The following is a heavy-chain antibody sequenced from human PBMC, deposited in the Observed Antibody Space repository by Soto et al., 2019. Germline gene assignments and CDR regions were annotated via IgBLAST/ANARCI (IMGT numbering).Heavy chain of an antibody. CDR2: ISWNSGSI. D-gene: IGHD6-13*01. J-gene: IGHJ6*02. CDR3: AKDIAAAAYYYYGMDV. Sequence: GGSLRLSCAASGFTFDDYAMHWVRQAPGKGLEWVSGISWNSGSIGYADSVKGRSTISRDNAKNSLYLQMNSLRAEDTALYYCAKDIAAAAYYYYGMDVWGQGTTVTVSS. CDR1: GFTFDDYA. V-gene: IGHV3-9*01.